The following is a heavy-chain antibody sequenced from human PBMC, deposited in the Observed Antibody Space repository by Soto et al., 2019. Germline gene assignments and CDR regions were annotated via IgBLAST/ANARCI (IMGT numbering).Heavy chain of an antibody. D-gene: IGHD6-13*01. CDR3: ARERSAAGTGWFDP. V-gene: IGHV1-8*01. CDR2: MNPNSGNT. J-gene: IGHJ5*02. CDR1: GYTFTSYD. Sequence: QVQLVQSGAEVKKPGASVKVSCKASGYTFTSYDINWVRQATGQGLEWMGWMNPNSGNTGYAQKFQGRVTMTRNTSISTAYMELGSLRYEDTAVSYCARERSAAGTGWFDPWGPGTLVTVSS.